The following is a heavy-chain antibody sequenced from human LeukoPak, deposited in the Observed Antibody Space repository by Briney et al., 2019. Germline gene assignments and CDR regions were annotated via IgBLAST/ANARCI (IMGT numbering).Heavy chain of an antibody. CDR3: ARGGSYSSGSPYDY. D-gene: IGHD5-18*01. Sequence: GGSLRLSCAASGFTFSGFYMSWIRRAPGKGLEWVSYISSSGDTIYYADSVKGRFTISRDNAKNSLFLQMNSLRAEDTAVYYCARGGSYSSGSPYDYWGQGTLVTVSS. J-gene: IGHJ4*02. V-gene: IGHV3-11*01. CDR2: ISSSGDTI. CDR1: GFTFSGFY.